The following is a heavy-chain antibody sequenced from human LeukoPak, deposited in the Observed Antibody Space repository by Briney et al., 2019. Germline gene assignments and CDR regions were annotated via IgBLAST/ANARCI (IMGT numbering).Heavy chain of an antibody. CDR3: ASEEGYCSSTSCFPFDY. Sequence: GGSLRLSCAASGFTFSSYAMSWVRQAPGKGLEWVAVISYDGSNKYYADSVKGRFTISRDNSKNTLYLQMNSLRAEDTAVYYCASEEGYCSSTSCFPFDYWGQGTLVTVSS. CDR2: ISYDGSNK. D-gene: IGHD2-2*01. V-gene: IGHV3-30*04. CDR1: GFTFSSYA. J-gene: IGHJ4*02.